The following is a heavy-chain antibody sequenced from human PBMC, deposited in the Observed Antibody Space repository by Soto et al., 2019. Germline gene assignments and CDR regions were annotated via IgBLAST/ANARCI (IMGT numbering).Heavy chain of an antibody. CDR1: GFTFSSYG. CDR2: IWYDGSNK. Sequence: GGSLRLSCAASGFTFSSYGMHWVRQAPGKGLEWVAVIWYDGSNKYYADSVKGRFTISRDNSKNTLYLQMNSLRAEDTAVYYCARDRGTMVRGVIITYWFDPWGQGTLVTVSS. V-gene: IGHV3-33*01. J-gene: IGHJ5*02. CDR3: ARDRGTMVRGVIITYWFDP. D-gene: IGHD3-10*01.